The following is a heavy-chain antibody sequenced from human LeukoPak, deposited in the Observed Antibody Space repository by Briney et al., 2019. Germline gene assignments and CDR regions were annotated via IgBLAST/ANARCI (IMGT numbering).Heavy chain of an antibody. CDR1: GFTFSSYW. Sequence: GGSLRLSCAASGFTFSSYWVQWVRQDPGXGLVWISRINSDGSSLSYADSVKGRFTISRDNAKNTVYLQMNSLRAEDTAVYYCARSRYTGSHFDYWGQGTLVTVSS. J-gene: IGHJ4*02. V-gene: IGHV3-74*01. D-gene: IGHD1-26*01. CDR3: ARSRYTGSHFDY. CDR2: INSDGSSL.